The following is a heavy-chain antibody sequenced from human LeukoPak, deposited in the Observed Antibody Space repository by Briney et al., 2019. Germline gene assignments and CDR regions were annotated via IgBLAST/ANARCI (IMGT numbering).Heavy chain of an antibody. CDR1: GGSISSYY. Sequence: KSSETLSLTCTVSGGSISSYYWSWIRQPPGKGLEWIGYIHYSGSTNYNPSLKSRLTISVETSKNQFSLKLRSVTAADTAVYYCARDLWITVVRGVSIPFDYWGQGTLVTVSS. D-gene: IGHD3-10*01. V-gene: IGHV4-59*01. CDR3: ARDLWITVVRGVSIPFDY. J-gene: IGHJ4*02. CDR2: IHYSGST.